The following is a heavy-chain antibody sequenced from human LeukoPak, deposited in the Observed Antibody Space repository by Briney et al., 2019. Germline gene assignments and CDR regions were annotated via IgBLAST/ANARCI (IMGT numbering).Heavy chain of an antibody. J-gene: IGHJ3*02. CDR3: AKVVPLCGGDCSYGAFDI. Sequence: PGRSLRLSCAASGFTLSSYGMHWVRQAPGKGLEWVAVISYDGSNKYYADSVKGRFTISRDNSKNTLYLQMNSLRAEDTAVYYCAKVVPLCGGDCSYGAFDIWGQGTMVTVSS. CDR2: ISYDGSNK. V-gene: IGHV3-30*18. D-gene: IGHD2-21*02. CDR1: GFTLSSYG.